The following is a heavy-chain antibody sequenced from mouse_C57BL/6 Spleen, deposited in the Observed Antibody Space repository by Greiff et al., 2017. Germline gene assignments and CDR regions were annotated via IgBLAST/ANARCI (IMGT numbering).Heavy chain of an antibody. CDR3: AIEGLPLYFDY. Sequence: DVKLQESGPELVKPGASVQMSCKASGYTFTDYNMHWVKQSHGKSLEWIGYINPNNGGTSYNQKFKGKATLTVNKSSSTAYMELRSLTSEDSAVYYCAIEGLPLYFDYGGQGTTLTVSS. CDR2: INPNNGGT. J-gene: IGHJ2*01. CDR1: GYTFTDYN. D-gene: IGHD2-2*01. V-gene: IGHV1-22*01.